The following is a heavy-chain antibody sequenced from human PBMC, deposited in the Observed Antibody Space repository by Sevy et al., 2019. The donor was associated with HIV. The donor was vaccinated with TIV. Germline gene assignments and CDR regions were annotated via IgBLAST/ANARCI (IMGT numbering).Heavy chain of an antibody. CDR1: GYTLTELS. CDR3: ATGVNFWRGGNYNGMDV. D-gene: IGHD3-3*01. CDR2: FDPEGGEA. V-gene: IGHV1-24*01. J-gene: IGHJ6*02. Sequence: ASVKVSCKVSGYTLTELSMHWVRQAPGKGLEWMGGFDPEGGEAIYALKFQGKVTMTEDTSTDTAYMELSSLRSEDTAVYYCATGVNFWRGGNYNGMDVWGQGTTVTVSS.